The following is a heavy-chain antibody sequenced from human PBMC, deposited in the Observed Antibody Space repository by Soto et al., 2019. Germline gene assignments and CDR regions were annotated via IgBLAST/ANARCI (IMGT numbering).Heavy chain of an antibody. V-gene: IGHV3-13*01. Sequence: EVQLVESGGDLVQPGGSLRLSCGASGFTFSSYDFHWVRQATGKGLEWVSGIGTAGDTYYAGSVKGRFIMSREKAKNSLYLQMNSLRDGDTAVYYCTRGADGFDYWGQGTLVTVSS. D-gene: IGHD3-16*01. J-gene: IGHJ4*02. CDR3: TRGADGFDY. CDR1: GFTFSSYD. CDR2: IGTAGDT.